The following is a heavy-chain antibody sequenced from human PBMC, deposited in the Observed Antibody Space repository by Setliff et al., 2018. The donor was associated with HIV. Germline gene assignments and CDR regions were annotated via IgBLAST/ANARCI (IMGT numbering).Heavy chain of an antibody. Sequence: SETLSLSCAASGFTFSAYSMNWVRQPPGKGLEWIGEINHSGSTNYNPSLKSRVTISVDTSKNQFSLKLSSVTAADTAVYYCATGSIRWSFDYWGQGTLVTVSS. V-gene: IGHV4-34*08. CDR1: GFTFSAYS. J-gene: IGHJ4*02. D-gene: IGHD4-17*01. CDR2: INHSGST. CDR3: ATGSIRWSFDY.